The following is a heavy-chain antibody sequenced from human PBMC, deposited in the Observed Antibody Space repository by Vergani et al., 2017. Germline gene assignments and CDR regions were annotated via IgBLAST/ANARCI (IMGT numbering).Heavy chain of an antibody. D-gene: IGHD6-19*01. CDR2: IIPILGIA. J-gene: IGHJ4*02. V-gene: IGHV1-69*02. CDR3: ARAWEIAVAGTSQLSIGKKSIDY. CDR1: GGTFSSYT. Sequence: QVQLVQSGAEVKKPGSSVKVSCKASGGTFSSYTIRWVRQAPGQGLEWMGRIIPILGIANYAQKFQGRVTITADKSTSTAYMELSSLRSEDTAVYYCARAWEIAVAGTSQLSIGKKSIDYWGQGTLVTVSS.